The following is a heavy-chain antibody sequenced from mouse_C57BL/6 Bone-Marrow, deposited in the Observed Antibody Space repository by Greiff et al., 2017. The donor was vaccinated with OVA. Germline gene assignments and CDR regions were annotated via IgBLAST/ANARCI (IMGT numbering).Heavy chain of an antibody. CDR2: IYPRSGNT. CDR3: ARGGLHYAMDY. J-gene: IGHJ4*01. D-gene: IGHD3-1*01. V-gene: IGHV1-81*01. Sequence: VKLVESGAELARPGASVKLSCKASGYTFTSYGISWVKQRTGQGLEWIGEIYPRSGNTYYNEKFKGKATLTADKSSSTAYMELRSLTSEDSAVYFCARGGLHYAMDYWGQGTSVTVSS. CDR1: GYTFTSYG.